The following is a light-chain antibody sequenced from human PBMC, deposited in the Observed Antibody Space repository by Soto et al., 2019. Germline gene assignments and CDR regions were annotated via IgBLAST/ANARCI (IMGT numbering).Light chain of an antibody. CDR1: QSVTRSF. CDR3: HQYGSSPQT. Sequence: EIVLTQSPGTLSLSPGERVTLSCRASQSVTRSFFAWYQQKPGQAPRLLIYGASSRATGIPDRFSGSGSGTDFTLTISRLEPEDFAVYYCHQYGSSPQTFGPGTKLDIK. CDR2: GAS. V-gene: IGKV3-20*01. J-gene: IGKJ3*01.